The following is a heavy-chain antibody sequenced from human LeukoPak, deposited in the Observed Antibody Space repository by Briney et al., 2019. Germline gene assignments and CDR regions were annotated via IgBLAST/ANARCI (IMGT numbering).Heavy chain of an antibody. CDR2: ISGSGGTT. CDR1: GFTFSSYA. D-gene: IGHD2-8*01. J-gene: IGHJ6*02. V-gene: IGHV3-23*01. CDR3: AKHQLISYGMDV. Sequence: GGSLRLSCAASGFTFSSYAMSWVRPAPGKGQEWVSAISGSGGTTYYADSVRGRFTISRDNSKNTLYLQMNSLRAEDTAVYYCAKHQLISYGMDVWGQGNTVTVSS.